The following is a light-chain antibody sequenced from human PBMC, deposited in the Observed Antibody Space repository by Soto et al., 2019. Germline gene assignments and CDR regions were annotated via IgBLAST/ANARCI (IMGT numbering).Light chain of an antibody. CDR1: SSYVGGYNY. CDR3: SSYTSSSTLDYV. V-gene: IGLV2-14*01. CDR2: DVS. J-gene: IGLJ1*01. Sequence: QYALTQPASVSGSPGQSITISCTGTSSYVGGYNYVSWYQQHPGKAPKLMIYDVSNRPSGVSNRFSGSKSGNTASLTISGLQAEDEADYYCSSYTSSSTLDYVFGTGTKLTVL.